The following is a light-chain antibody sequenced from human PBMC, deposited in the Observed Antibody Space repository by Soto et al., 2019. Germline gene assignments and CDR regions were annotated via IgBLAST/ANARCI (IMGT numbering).Light chain of an antibody. CDR2: AAS. CDR1: QNVNSN. V-gene: IGKV3D-15*01. CDR3: QRYDSFRT. J-gene: IGKJ1*01. Sequence: EIVMTQSPASLSVSPGERATLSCRASQNVNSNLAWYQQKPGQAPRFLIYAASYRATGIPDRFSGSGSGTDFTLTITRLEPEDFAMYYCQRYDSFRTVGQGTKGDIK.